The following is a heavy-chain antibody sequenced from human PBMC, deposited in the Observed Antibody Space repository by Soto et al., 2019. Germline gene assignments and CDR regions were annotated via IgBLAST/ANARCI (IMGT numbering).Heavy chain of an antibody. CDR2: INPNSGGT. J-gene: IGHJ4*02. Sequence: GASVKVSCKASGYTFTGYYMRWVRQAPGQGLEWMGWINPNSGGTNYAQKFQGWVTMTRDTSISTAYMELSRLRSDDTAVYYCARAQSKFYDSGSYYNGLFDYWGQGTLVTVSS. V-gene: IGHV1-2*04. CDR3: ARAQSKFYDSGSYYNGLFDY. CDR1: GYTFTGYY. D-gene: IGHD3-10*01.